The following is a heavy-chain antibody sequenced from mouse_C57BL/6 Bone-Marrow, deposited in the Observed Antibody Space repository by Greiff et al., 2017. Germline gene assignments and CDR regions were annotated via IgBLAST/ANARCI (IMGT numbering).Heavy chain of an antibody. Sequence: QVQLQQPGAELVKPGASVKMSCKASGYTFTSYWLTWVKQRPGQGLGWIGDIYPGSGSTNYNEKFKSKATLTVDTPSSTAYMQHSSLTSEDSAVYYCARGDAVYFDDWGQGTTLTVSS. CDR1: GYTFTSYW. J-gene: IGHJ2*01. D-gene: IGHD3-3*01. CDR2: IYPGSGST. CDR3: ARGDAVYFDD. V-gene: IGHV1-55*01.